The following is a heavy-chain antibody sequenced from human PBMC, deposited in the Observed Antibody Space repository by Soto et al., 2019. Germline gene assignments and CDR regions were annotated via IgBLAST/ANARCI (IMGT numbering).Heavy chain of an antibody. CDR1: RFSNSW. D-gene: IGHD5-12*01. J-gene: IGHJ3*02. CDR2: INPDGGST. CDR3: VRGPGAYVCCGFDI. V-gene: IGHV3-74*01. Sequence: PGGSLRLSCAVSRFSNSWLHWVRHVPGKGLVWVSRINPDGGSTNYADFVKGRFTISRDYATDTVYLQMNSLRAEDTAVYYCVRGPGAYVCCGFDIWGQGTMVTVSS.